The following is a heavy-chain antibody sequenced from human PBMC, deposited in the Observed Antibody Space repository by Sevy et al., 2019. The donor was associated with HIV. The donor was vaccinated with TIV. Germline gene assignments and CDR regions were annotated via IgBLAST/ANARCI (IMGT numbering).Heavy chain of an antibody. D-gene: IGHD3-16*01. CDR1: GGSISSYY. Sequence: SETLSLTCTVSGGSISSYYWSWIRQPPGKGLEWIGYIYYSGSTNYNPSLKSRVTISVDTSKNQFSLKLSAVTAADTAGYYCARAGACYDTRGGESRAFDIWGQGTMVTVSS. J-gene: IGHJ3*02. V-gene: IGHV4-59*01. CDR3: ARAGACYDTRGGESRAFDI. CDR2: IYYSGST.